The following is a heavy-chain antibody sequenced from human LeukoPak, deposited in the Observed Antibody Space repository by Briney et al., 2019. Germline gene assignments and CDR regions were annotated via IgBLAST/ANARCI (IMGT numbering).Heavy chain of an antibody. D-gene: IGHD1-14*01. CDR1: GFTFSNYA. J-gene: IGHJ4*02. V-gene: IGHV3-23*01. Sequence: GGSLRLSCAASGFTFSNYAMSWVRQAPGKGLEWVSVISVSGGSTYNADSVRGRFTLSRDNSKSTLYLQMSSLRAEDSAVYYCAKARDEGILGTTFDNWGQGTLVTVSS. CDR2: ISVSGGST. CDR3: AKARDEGILGTTFDN.